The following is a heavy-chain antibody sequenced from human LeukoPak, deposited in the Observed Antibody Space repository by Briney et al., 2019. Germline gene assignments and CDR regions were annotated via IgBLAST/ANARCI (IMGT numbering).Heavy chain of an antibody. Sequence: SETLSLTCTVSGGSISSGSYYWSWIRQPAGKGLEWIGRIYTSGSTNYNPSLKSRVTISVDTSKNQFSLKLSSVTAADTAVYYCARDPNYCSGTSCYEWDYYMDVWGKGTTVTVSS. V-gene: IGHV4-61*02. D-gene: IGHD2-2*01. CDR3: ARDPNYCSGTSCYEWDYYMDV. CDR2: IYTSGST. CDR1: GGSISSGSYY. J-gene: IGHJ6*03.